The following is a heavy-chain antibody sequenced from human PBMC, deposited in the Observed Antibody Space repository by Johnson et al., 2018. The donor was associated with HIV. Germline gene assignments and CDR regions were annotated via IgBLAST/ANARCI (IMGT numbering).Heavy chain of an antibody. J-gene: IGHJ3*01. CDR1: GFTVSSNY. CDR3: ASDGWELLGVAAFDV. V-gene: IGHV3-66*03. Sequence: EVQLVESGGGLIQPGGSLRLSCAASGFTVSSNYMSWVRQAPGKGLEWVSVIYSGDTTYYADSVKGRFTISRDTSKNTLYLQMNSLRPEDTAVYYCASDGWELLGVAAFDVWGQGTLVTVSS. D-gene: IGHD1-26*01. CDR2: IYSGDTT.